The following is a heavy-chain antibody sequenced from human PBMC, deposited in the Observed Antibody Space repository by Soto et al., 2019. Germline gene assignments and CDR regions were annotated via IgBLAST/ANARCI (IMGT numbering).Heavy chain of an antibody. V-gene: IGHV4-31*03. Sequence: SETLSLTCTFSGGSISSGGYYWSWIRQHPGKGLEWIGYIYYSGSTYYNPSLKSRVTISVDTSKNQFSLKLSSVTAADTAVYYCARGGHSYGWVLGYNWFDPWGQGTLVTVSS. J-gene: IGHJ5*02. D-gene: IGHD5-18*01. CDR1: GGSISSGGYY. CDR2: IYYSGST. CDR3: ARGGHSYGWVLGYNWFDP.